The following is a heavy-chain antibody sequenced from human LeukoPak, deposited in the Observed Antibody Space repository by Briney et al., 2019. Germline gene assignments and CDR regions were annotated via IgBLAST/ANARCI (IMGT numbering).Heavy chain of an antibody. CDR2: ISESGSST. J-gene: IGHJ3*02. CDR1: GFTFSSYS. CDR3: AKFRQPGAYEAFDI. V-gene: IGHV3-23*01. D-gene: IGHD3-10*01. Sequence: GGSLRLSCAASGFTFSSYSMNWVRQAPGKGLEWVSGISESGSSTYYADSVKGRFTISRDNSKNTLYLQMKSLRAEDTAVYYCAKFRQPGAYEAFDIWGQGTMVTVSS.